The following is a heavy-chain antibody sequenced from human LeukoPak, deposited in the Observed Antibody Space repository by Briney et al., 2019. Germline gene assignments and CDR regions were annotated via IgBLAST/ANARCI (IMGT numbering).Heavy chain of an antibody. CDR1: GFTFSNYA. CDR2: ISYDGSNK. CDR3: ARDRDIVVIRPGGPFDP. V-gene: IGHV3-30-3*01. Sequence: PGGSLRLSCAASGFTFSNYAMHWVRQGPGKGLEWVAVISYDGSNKYNADSVKGRFTISRDNSKNTLYLQMNSLRAEDTAVYYCARDRDIVVIRPGGPFDPWGQGTLVTVSS. D-gene: IGHD2-2*01. J-gene: IGHJ5*02.